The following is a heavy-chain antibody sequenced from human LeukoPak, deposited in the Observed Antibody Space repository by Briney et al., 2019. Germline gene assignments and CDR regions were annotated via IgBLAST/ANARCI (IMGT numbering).Heavy chain of an antibody. D-gene: IGHD3-3*01. V-gene: IGHV3-21*01. CDR2: ISSSSSYI. CDR3: ARVAYYDFWGGYYSYFDY. Sequence: PGGSLRLSCAASGFTFSSYSMNWVRQAPGKGLEWVSSISSSSSYIYYADSVKGRFTISRDNAKNSLYLQMNSLRAEDTAVYYCARVAYYDFWGGYYSYFDYWGQGTLVTVSS. J-gene: IGHJ4*02. CDR1: GFTFSSYS.